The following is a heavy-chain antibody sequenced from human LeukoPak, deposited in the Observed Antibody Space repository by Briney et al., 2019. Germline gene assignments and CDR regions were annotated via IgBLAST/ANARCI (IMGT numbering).Heavy chain of an antibody. V-gene: IGHV3-53*01. CDR3: ARDGGSGWYSKQIYYYGMDV. CDR1: GFTVSSNY. D-gene: IGHD6-19*01. CDR2: IYSGGST. Sequence: GGSLRLSCAASGFTVSSNYVSWVRQAPGKGLEWVSVIYSGGSTYYADSVKGRFTISRDNSKNTLYLQMNSLRAEDTAVYYCARDGGSGWYSKQIYYYGMDVWGQGTTVTVSS. J-gene: IGHJ6*02.